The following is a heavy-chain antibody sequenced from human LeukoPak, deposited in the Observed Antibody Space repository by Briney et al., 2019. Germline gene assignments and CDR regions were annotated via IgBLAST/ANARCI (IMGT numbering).Heavy chain of an antibody. V-gene: IGHV3-23*01. CDR2: ISGSGGST. D-gene: IGHD1-26*01. J-gene: IGHJ4*02. Sequence: GGSLRLSCAASGFTFSSYAMSWVRQAPGKGLEWVSAISGSGGSTYYADSVKGRFTISRDNSKNTLYLQMNSLRAEDMAVYYCAKGGVGAVYYFDYWGQGTLVTVSS. CDR1: GFTFSSYA. CDR3: AKGGVGAVYYFDY.